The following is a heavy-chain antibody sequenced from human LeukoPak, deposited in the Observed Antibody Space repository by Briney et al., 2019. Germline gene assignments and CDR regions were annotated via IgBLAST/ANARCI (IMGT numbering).Heavy chain of an antibody. Sequence: QAGGSLRLSCAASGFTFSSYAMSWVRQAPGKGLEWVSAISGSGGSTYYADSVKGRFTISRDNSKNTLYLQMNSLRAEDTAVYYCASRYQEVTIFGVAKNWFDPWGQGTLVTVSS. CDR2: ISGSGGST. J-gene: IGHJ5*02. V-gene: IGHV3-23*01. CDR3: ASRYQEVTIFGVAKNWFDP. CDR1: GFTFSSYA. D-gene: IGHD3-3*01.